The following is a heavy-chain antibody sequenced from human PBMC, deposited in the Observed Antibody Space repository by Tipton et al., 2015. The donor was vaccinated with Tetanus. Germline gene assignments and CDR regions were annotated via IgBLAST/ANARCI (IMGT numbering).Heavy chain of an antibody. Sequence: TLSLTCNVTGALLTTGGYSWGWIRQPPGQGLEWIGYIYQTGSTYFNPSLRSRLTMSFKMSKNQFSLKLTSATAADTAVYFCARRSYCTSTRCFDAFDLWGPGTRVTVSS. V-gene: IGHV4-30-2*01. CDR1: GALLTTGGYS. CDR2: IYQTGST. CDR3: ARRSYCTSTRCFDAFDL. J-gene: IGHJ3*01. D-gene: IGHD2-8*01.